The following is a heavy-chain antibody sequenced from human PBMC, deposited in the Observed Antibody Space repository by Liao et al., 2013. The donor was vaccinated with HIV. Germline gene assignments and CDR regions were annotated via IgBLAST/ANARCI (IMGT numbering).Heavy chain of an antibody. Sequence: QVQLQQWGAGLLKPSETLSLTCAVYGGSFSGYYWSWIRQPPGKGLEWIGYIYYSGSTNYNPSLKSRVTISVDTSKNQFSLKLSSVTAADTAVYYCARSMLLRPNWFDPWGQGTLVTVSS. CDR3: ARSMLLRPNWFDP. V-gene: IGHV4-34*11. CDR1: GGSFSGYY. D-gene: IGHD2-15*01. J-gene: IGHJ5*02. CDR2: IYYSGST.